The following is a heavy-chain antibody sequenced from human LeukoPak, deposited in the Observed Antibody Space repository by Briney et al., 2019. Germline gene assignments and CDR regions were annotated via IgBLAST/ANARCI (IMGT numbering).Heavy chain of an antibody. CDR2: ISSSGTTI. D-gene: IGHD1-26*01. CDR1: GFTFSDYY. Sequence: GGSLRLSCAASGFTFSDYYMSWIRQAPGKGLERVSYISSSGTTIYYADSVKGRFTISRDSAKNSLYLQMNSLRAEDTAVYYCARRRDSGSLQHFDYWGQGTLVTVSS. CDR3: ARRRDSGSLQHFDY. V-gene: IGHV3-11*01. J-gene: IGHJ4*02.